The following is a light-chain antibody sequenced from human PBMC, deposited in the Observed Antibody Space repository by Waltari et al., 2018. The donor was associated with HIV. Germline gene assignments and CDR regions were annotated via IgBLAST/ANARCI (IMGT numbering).Light chain of an antibody. CDR3: QQYGSSPRFT. V-gene: IGKV3-20*01. CDR2: GAA. J-gene: IGKJ4*01. CDR1: QSVSSSY. Sequence: EIVLTQSPGTLSLSQGERPTLSCRASQSVSSSYLAWYQQKPGQAPRLLIYGAASRATGIPDRFSGSGSGTDFTLTISRLEPEDFAVYYCQQYGSSPRFTFGGGTKVEIK.